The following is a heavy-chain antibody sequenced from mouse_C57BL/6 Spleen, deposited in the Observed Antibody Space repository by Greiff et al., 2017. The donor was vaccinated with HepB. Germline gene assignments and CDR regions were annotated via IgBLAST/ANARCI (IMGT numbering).Heavy chain of an antibody. Sequence: QVQLQQSGPELVKPGASVKISCKASGYAFSSSWMNWVKQRPGKGLEWIGRIYPGDGDTNYNGKFKGKATLTADKSSSTAYMQLSSLTSEDSAVYFCAREGGVRGGDYAMDYWGQGTSVTVSS. CDR2: IYPGDGDT. CDR1: GYAFSSSW. V-gene: IGHV1-82*01. J-gene: IGHJ4*01. D-gene: IGHD2-14*01. CDR3: AREGGVRGGDYAMDY.